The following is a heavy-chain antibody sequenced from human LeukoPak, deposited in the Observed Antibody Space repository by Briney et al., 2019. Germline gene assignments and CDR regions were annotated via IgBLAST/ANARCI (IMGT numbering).Heavy chain of an antibody. CDR3: AKGLPHSVRWYYFDY. D-gene: IGHD6-13*01. V-gene: IGHV4-39*01. J-gene: IGHJ4*02. CDR2: IYYSGST. Sequence: SETLSLTCTVSGGSISSSSYYWGWIRQPPGKGLEWIGSIYYSGSTYYNPSLKSRVTISVDTSKNQFSLKLSSVTAADTAVYYCAKGLPHSVRWYYFDYWGQGTLVTVSS. CDR1: GGSISSSSYY.